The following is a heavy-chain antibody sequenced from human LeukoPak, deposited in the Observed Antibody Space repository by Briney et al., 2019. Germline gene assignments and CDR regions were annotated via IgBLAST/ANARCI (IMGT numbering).Heavy chain of an antibody. V-gene: IGHV1-8*03. J-gene: IGHJ6*03. CDR3: ARSSHLLGGTIFGVVSVRAYYYMDV. Sequence: ASVTVSCKASGYTFTSYDINWVRQAPGQGLEWMGWMNPNSGNTGYAQKFQGRVTITRNTSISTAYMELSSLRSEDTAVYYCARSSHLLGGTIFGVVSVRAYYYMDVWGKGTTVTVSS. CDR2: MNPNSGNT. D-gene: IGHD3-3*01. CDR1: GYTFTSYD.